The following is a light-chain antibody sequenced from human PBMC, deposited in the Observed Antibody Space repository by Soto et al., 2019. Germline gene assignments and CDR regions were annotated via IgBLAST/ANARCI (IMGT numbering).Light chain of an antibody. V-gene: IGKV1-5*03. CDR3: QQYNSYRA. Sequence: DIQMTQSPSTLSASVGDRVTITCRASQSISTWLAWYQQEPGKAPKLLIHKASSLESGVPSRFSGSGFGTEFTLTISSLQPDDFATYYCQQYNSYRAFGQGTKVDIK. CDR1: QSISTW. CDR2: KAS. J-gene: IGKJ1*01.